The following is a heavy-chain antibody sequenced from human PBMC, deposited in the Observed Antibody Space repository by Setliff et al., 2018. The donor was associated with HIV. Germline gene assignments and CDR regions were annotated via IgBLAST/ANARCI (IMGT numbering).Heavy chain of an antibody. J-gene: IGHJ4*02. D-gene: IGHD6-19*01. CDR3: ARGSRLVLMSGDTETRIINY. CDR1: GYTFTSYG. Sequence: ASVKVSCKASGYTFTSYGISWVRQAPGQGLEWMGWISAYNGNTNYAQKLQGRVTMTTDTSASTAYMELSSLRSEDTAVYYCARGSRLVLMSGDTETRIINYWGQGTLVTVSS. CDR2: ISAYNGNT. V-gene: IGHV1-18*01.